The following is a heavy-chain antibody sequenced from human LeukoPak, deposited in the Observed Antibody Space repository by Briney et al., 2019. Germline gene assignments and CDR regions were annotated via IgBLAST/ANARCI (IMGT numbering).Heavy chain of an antibody. CDR1: VGSFSSYA. CDR2: IIPIFGTA. CDR3: AREVSAAMAYFDY. V-gene: IGHV1-69*13. Sequence: GASVTVSCTASVGSFSSYAISWVRQAPGQGLEWMGCIIPIFGTANYAQKFQGRVTITADESTSTAYMELSSLRSEDTAVYYCAREVSAAMAYFDYWGQGTLVTVSS. D-gene: IGHD5-18*01. J-gene: IGHJ4*02.